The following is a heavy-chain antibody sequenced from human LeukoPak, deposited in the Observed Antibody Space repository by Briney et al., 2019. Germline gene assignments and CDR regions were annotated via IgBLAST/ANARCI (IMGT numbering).Heavy chain of an antibody. Sequence: GGSLRLSCTASGSTVRSTSMSWVRPSPRKGLEWVSIMYSVGRTDYADSVKSRVIISRDHSKNTLYLQMNSLRAEDTAVYYCARDRYCSGGSCYGDAFDLWGQGTMVTVSS. D-gene: IGHD2-15*01. CDR2: MYSVGRT. CDR1: GSTVRSTS. V-gene: IGHV3-53*01. J-gene: IGHJ3*01. CDR3: ARDRYCSGGSCYGDAFDL.